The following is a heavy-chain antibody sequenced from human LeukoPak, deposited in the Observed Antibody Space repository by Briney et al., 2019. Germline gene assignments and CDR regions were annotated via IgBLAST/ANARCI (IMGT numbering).Heavy chain of an antibody. Sequence: SETLSLTCAVYGGSFSGYYWSWIRHPPGKGLECIGEINHSGSTNYNPSLESRVTISVDMSKNQFSLKLSSVTAADTAVYYCARVFYARSPYDYGDYYFDYWGQGTLVTVSS. V-gene: IGHV4-34*01. CDR1: GGSFSGYY. D-gene: IGHD4-17*01. CDR2: INHSGST. J-gene: IGHJ4*02. CDR3: ARVFYARSPYDYGDYYFDY.